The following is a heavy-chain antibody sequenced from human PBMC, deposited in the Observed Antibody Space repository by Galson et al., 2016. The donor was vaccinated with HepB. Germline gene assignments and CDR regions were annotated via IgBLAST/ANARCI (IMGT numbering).Heavy chain of an antibody. CDR1: GFTFSSYG. CDR3: ARDPRKIRYQLLEIYYYYYAMDV. D-gene: IGHD2-2*01. J-gene: IGHJ6*02. Sequence: SLRLSCAASGFTFSSYGMHWVRQAPGKGLEWVAVIWYDGSNKYYADSVKGRFTISRDNSKNTLYLQMNSLRAEDTAVYYCARDPRKIRYQLLEIYYYYYAMDVWGRGTMVTVSS. CDR2: IWYDGSNK. V-gene: IGHV3-33*01.